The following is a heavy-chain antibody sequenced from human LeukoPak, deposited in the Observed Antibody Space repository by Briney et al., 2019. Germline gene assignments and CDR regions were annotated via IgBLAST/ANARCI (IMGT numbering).Heavy chain of an antibody. CDR3: ARDPYSSSREHYYYYGMDV. CDR2: SIPIFCRA. V-gene: IGHV1-69*04. Sequence: SVTVSCKASGGTFSSYANSWVRDAPGQRLEWMGSSIPIFCRANYAQKFQGRVKITADKSTSTAYLELSSLRSEDTAVYYCARDPYSSSREHYYYYGMDVWGKGTTVTVSS. J-gene: IGHJ6*04. D-gene: IGHD6-6*01. CDR1: GGTFSSYA.